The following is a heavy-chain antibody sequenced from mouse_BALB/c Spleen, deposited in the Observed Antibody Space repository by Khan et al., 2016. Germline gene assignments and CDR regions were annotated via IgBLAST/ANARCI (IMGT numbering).Heavy chain of an antibody. D-gene: IGHD2-3*01. Sequence: EVKLLESGPSLVKPSQTLSLTCSVTGDSTTSGYWNWIRKFPGNKLEYMGYISYSGSTYYNPSLKSRISITRDTSKNQYYLQLNSVTTEDTATYYCATYDGYLFDYWGQGTTLTVSS. CDR2: ISYSGST. CDR1: GDSTTSGY. CDR3: ATYDGYLFDY. J-gene: IGHJ2*01. V-gene: IGHV3-8*02.